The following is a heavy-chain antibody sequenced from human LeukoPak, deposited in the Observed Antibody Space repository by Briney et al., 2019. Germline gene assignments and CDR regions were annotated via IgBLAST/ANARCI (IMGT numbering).Heavy chain of an antibody. Sequence: GGSLRLSCAASGFTFSSYSMNWVRQAPGKGLEWVSSISSSSSYIYYADSVKGRFTISRDNAKNSLYLQMNSLRAEDTAVYYCASEGGPKTTVTTFYYYGMDVWGQGTTVTVSS. CDR2: ISSSSSYI. J-gene: IGHJ6*02. D-gene: IGHD4-17*01. V-gene: IGHV3-21*01. CDR1: GFTFSSYS. CDR3: ASEGGPKTTVTTFYYYGMDV.